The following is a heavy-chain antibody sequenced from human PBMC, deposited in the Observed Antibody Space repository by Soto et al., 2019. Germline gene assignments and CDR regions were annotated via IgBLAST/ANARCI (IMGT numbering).Heavy chain of an antibody. V-gene: IGHV4-61*01. CDR1: GGSVSSTYYY. J-gene: IGHJ4*02. CDR3: ARGGYSGRLYYFDY. D-gene: IGHD2-15*01. CDR2: IYYSGRT. Sequence: PSETLSLTCFVSGGSVSSTYYYWSWIRQSPGKGLEWIGYIYYSGRTDYKSSLKSRVTISLDPSKNQVSLKLNSVTAADMAVYYCARGGYSGRLYYFDYWGQGTLVTVSS.